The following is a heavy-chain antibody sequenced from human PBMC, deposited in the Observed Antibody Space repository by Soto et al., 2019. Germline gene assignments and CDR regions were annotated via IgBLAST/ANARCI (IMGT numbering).Heavy chain of an antibody. Sequence: PGGSLRLSCAASGFTFSDYYMSWIRQAPGKGLEWVSYISSSGSTIYYADSVKGRFTISRDNAKNSLYLQTNSLRAEDTAVYYCARDQSRRVTDYYMDVWGKGTTVTVSS. CDR3: ARDQSRRVTDYYMDV. D-gene: IGHD4-4*01. V-gene: IGHV3-11*01. J-gene: IGHJ6*03. CDR2: ISSSGSTI. CDR1: GFTFSDYY.